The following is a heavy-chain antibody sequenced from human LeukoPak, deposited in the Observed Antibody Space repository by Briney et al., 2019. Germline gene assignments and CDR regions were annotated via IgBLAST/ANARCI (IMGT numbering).Heavy chain of an antibody. CDR3: ARPPGGEAADAFDI. J-gene: IGHJ3*02. CDR1: GFTFSSYA. D-gene: IGHD3-10*01. Sequence: GSLRLSCAASGFTFSSYAMHWVRQAPGKGLEWVAVISYDGSNKYYADSVKGRFTISRDNSKNTLYLQMNSLRAEDTAVYYCARPPGGEAADAFDIWGQGTTVTVSS. V-gene: IGHV3-30-3*01. CDR2: ISYDGSNK.